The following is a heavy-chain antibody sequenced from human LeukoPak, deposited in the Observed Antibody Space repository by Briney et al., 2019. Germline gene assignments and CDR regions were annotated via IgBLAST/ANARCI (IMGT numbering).Heavy chain of an antibody. J-gene: IGHJ6*02. Sequence: SGGSLRLSCAASGFTFSDYAMTWVRQAPGKGLEWVSGISGSGGSTYYADSVKGRFTISRDNSKNTLYLQMNSLRAEDTAVYYCAKSVAAADTRYYYYGMDVWGQGTTVTVSS. CDR2: ISGSGGST. D-gene: IGHD6-13*01. CDR1: GFTFSDYA. V-gene: IGHV3-23*01. CDR3: AKSVAAADTRYYYYGMDV.